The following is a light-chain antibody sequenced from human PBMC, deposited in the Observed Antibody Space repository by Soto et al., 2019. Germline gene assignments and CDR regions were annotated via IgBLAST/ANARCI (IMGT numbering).Light chain of an antibody. V-gene: IGKV3-20*01. CDR2: DAS. Sequence: EIVLTQSPGTLSLSPGERATLSCRASQSVGSYLAWYQQKPGQAPRLLIYDASSRATGIPDRFSGGGSGTDFTLTISRLEPEDFAVYYCQQYGSSPGTFGQGTKVDIK. CDR3: QQYGSSPGT. J-gene: IGKJ1*01. CDR1: QSVGSY.